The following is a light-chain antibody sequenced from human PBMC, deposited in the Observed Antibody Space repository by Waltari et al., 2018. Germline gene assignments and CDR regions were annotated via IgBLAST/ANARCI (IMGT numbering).Light chain of an antibody. CDR3: SSYTSSHVV. Sequence: QSALTQPASVSGSPGQSITISCTGTRSDVGGYNYVPWYQQPPGQAPKLMIYDFRKRPSGFVNRFSGSKSGNTASLTSSGLQAEDEADYYCSSYTSSHVVFGGGTKLTVL. V-gene: IGLV2-14*01. CDR1: RSDVGGYNY. J-gene: IGLJ2*01. CDR2: DFR.